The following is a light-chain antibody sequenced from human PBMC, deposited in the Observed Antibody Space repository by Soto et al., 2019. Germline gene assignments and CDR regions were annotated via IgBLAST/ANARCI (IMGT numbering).Light chain of an antibody. CDR1: QSVSSSY. V-gene: IGKV3-20*01. CDR2: GAS. J-gene: IGKJ3*01. CDR3: QQYGTSPEIT. Sequence: EIVLTQSPGTLSLSPGERATLSCRASQSVSSSYLAWYQQKPGQAPRLLIYGASSRATGIADRFSGSGSGTDFALTISRLEPEDFGGYYCQQYGTSPEITFGPGTKVDIK.